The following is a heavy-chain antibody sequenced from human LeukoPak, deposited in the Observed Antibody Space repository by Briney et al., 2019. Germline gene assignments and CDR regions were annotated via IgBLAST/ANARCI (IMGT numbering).Heavy chain of an antibody. CDR3: AAGTGADY. CDR1: GFNFRTYA. D-gene: IGHD1-26*01. V-gene: IGHV3-23*01. J-gene: IGHJ4*02. CDR2: ISGSGDKT. Sequence: PGGSLRLSCAASGFNFRTYAMSWVRQAPGKGLEWVSGISGSGDKTDYADSVKGRFTISRDNAQNALFLQMNRLRVEATAVYYCAAGTGADYWGQGTLVTVSS.